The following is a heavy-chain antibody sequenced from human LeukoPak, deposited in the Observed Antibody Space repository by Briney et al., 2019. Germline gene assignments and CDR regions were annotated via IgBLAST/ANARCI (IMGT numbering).Heavy chain of an antibody. J-gene: IGHJ4*02. CDR1: VYTFTSYD. CDR3: ARRHGRCSDGSCYYPDY. CDR2: MNPNSGNT. V-gene: IGHV1-8*01. D-gene: IGHD2-15*01. Sequence: ASVKVSCKASVYTFTSYDINWVRQATGQGLVWMGWMNPNSGNTGYEQKFQGRVTMTRNSSITTAYMELSSLRSEDTAVYYCARRHGRCSDGSCYYPDYWGQGTLVTVSS.